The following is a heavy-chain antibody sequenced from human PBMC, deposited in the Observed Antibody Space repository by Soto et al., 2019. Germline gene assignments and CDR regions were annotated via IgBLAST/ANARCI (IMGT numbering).Heavy chain of an antibody. V-gene: IGHV1-69*02. J-gene: IGHJ5*02. CDR2: IIPSLGIA. CDR1: GGTFSSYT. Sequence: QVQLVQSGAEVKKPGSSVKVSCKASGGTFSSYTISWVRQAPGQGLEWMGRIIPSLGIAKYAQTFQGRVTITADKSTSTAYMELSSLRSEDTAVYYCARGDCSGGSCFRASWFDPWGQGTLVTVSS. D-gene: IGHD2-15*01. CDR3: ARGDCSGGSCFRASWFDP.